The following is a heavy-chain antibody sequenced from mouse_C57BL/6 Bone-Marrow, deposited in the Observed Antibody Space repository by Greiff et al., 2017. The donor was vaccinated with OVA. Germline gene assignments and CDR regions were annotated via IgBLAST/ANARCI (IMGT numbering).Heavy chain of an antibody. J-gene: IGHJ1*03. CDR2: INPSSGYT. V-gene: IGHV1-7*01. CDR3: ARWEIVYGGYSHCDFDV. Sequence: VQLHQSGAELAKPGASVKLSCKASGYTFTSSWMHWVKQRPGQGLEWIGYINPSSGYTKYNQKFKDKATLTADKSSNTAYMQLISLTYEDSAVYYCARWEIVYGGYSHCDFDVWGTGTTVTVSS. D-gene: IGHD2-3*01. CDR1: GYTFTSSW.